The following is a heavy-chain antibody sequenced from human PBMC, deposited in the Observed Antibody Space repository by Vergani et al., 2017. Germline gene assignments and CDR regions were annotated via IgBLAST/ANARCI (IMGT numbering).Heavy chain of an antibody. D-gene: IGHD3-16*01. J-gene: IGHJ5*02. CDR1: GFTFSSYA. CDR2: ISYDGSNK. CDR3: ARDGAGHVGLEGFDP. V-gene: IGHV3-30-3*01. Sequence: QVQLVESGGGVVQPGRSLRLSCAASGFTFSSYAMHWVRQAPGKGLEWVAVISYDGSNKYYADSVKGRFTISRDNSKNTLYLQMNSLRAEDTAVYYCARDGAGHVGLEGFDPWGQGTLVTVSS.